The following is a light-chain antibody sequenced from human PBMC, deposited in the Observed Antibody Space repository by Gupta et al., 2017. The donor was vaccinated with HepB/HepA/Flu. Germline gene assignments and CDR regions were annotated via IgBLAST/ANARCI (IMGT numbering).Light chain of an antibody. J-gene: IGKJ4*01. CDR1: QNIYSS. Sequence: VMTQSPASMSVSPGERATLSCRASQNIYSSLAWYQQKPGQAPRLLIYGASTRATGIPARFSGSGSGTEFTLTISSLQSEDFAVYYCQQYNLRPLTFGGGTKVEIK. CDR3: QQYNLRPLT. CDR2: GAS. V-gene: IGKV3-15*01.